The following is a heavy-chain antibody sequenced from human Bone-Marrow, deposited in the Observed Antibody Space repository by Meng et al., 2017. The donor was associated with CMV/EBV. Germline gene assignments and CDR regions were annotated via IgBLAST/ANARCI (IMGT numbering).Heavy chain of an antibody. Sequence: GGSLRLSCVASGFTFSSYSMNWVRQAPGKGLEWVANINQDGSEKYYVDSVKGRFTISRDNAKNSLYLQMNSLRAEDTAVYYCARDLDSYDSSAYYETWGQGTLVTVSS. CDR1: GFTFSSYS. V-gene: IGHV3-7*01. J-gene: IGHJ5*02. D-gene: IGHD3-22*01. CDR3: ARDLDSYDSSAYYET. CDR2: INQDGSEK.